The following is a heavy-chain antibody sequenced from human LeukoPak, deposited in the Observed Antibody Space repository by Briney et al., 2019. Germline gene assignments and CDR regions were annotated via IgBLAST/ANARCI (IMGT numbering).Heavy chain of an antibody. V-gene: IGHV3-21*01. D-gene: IGHD1-26*01. Sequence: GGSLRLSCAASGFTFSDYTLNWVRQAPGKGLEWVSSISSSSNYIDYADSLKGRFTISRDNAKNSLYLQMNSLRAEDTAVYYCARDDGSYSRSPDFDYWGQGTLVTVSS. J-gene: IGHJ4*02. CDR1: GFTFSDYT. CDR3: ARDDGSYSRSPDFDY. CDR2: ISSSSNYI.